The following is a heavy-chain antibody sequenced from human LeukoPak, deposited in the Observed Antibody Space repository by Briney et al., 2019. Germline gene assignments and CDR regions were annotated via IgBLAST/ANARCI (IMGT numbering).Heavy chain of an antibody. CDR3: ARGQTLVGALHF. CDR1: GGSISSYY. Sequence: SETLSLTCTVSGGSISSYYWSWIRQPAGKGLEWIGRIYTSGSTNYNPSLKSRVTMSVDTSKNQISLSLSSVTAADTAVYYCARGQTLVGALHFWGQGTLVTVSS. V-gene: IGHV4-4*07. D-gene: IGHD1-26*01. J-gene: IGHJ4*02. CDR2: IYTSGST.